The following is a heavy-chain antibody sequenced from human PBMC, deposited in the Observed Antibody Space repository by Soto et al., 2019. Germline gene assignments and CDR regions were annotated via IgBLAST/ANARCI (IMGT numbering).Heavy chain of an antibody. CDR3: ARDSARIVVVPRVDVYNWHDP. CDR2: ISASSDNI. J-gene: IGHJ5*02. Sequence: GGSLRLSCAASGFTFSDYFMSWIRQAPGKGLEWVSFISASSDNIKYADSVKGRFTISRDNAKNSLYLQMNSLRAEDTAVYYCARDSARIVVVPRVDVYNWHDPWGQGTMVTVSS. V-gene: IGHV3-11*06. D-gene: IGHD2-2*01. CDR1: GFTFSDYF.